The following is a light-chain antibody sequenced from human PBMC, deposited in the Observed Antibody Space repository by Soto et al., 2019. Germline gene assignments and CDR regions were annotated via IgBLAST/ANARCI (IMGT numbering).Light chain of an antibody. V-gene: IGKV1-39*01. CDR2: EAA. Sequence: DTLMTQSPSSLSAVVGDRVRITCRASQTSATFVNWYQQKPGRAPRLLIYEAALLQNGVPSRFSGSGSGTDFALTINGLQPEDSATYYCQQTYKNPPTFDQGTKVEI. CDR3: QQTYKNPPT. CDR1: QTSATF. J-gene: IGKJ1*01.